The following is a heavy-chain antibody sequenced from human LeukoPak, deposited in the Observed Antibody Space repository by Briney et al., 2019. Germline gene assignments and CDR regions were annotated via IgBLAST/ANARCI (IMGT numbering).Heavy chain of an antibody. Sequence: GGFLRLSFAASGFTFSSYGMHWVRQAPGKGLEWVTFIRYDGSNKYYADSVKGRFAISRDNSKNTLYLQMNSLRAEDTAVYYCARAIRYFDWLYHADYWGQGTLVTVSS. J-gene: IGHJ4*02. CDR2: IRYDGSNK. CDR1: GFTFSSYG. D-gene: IGHD3-9*01. V-gene: IGHV3-30*02. CDR3: ARAIRYFDWLYHADY.